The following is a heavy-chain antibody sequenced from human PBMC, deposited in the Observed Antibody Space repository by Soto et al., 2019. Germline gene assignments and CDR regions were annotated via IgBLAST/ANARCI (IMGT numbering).Heavy chain of an antibody. D-gene: IGHD6-13*01. CDR1: GYTFTSYY. J-gene: IGHJ6*02. CDR3: ARHLGSPGYYSGMDV. Sequence: ASGKVSCKASGYTFTSYYMHWVRQAPGQGLEWMGIINPSGGSTSYAQKFQGQVTISADKSTSTAFLQWSTLKASDTAMYYCARHLGSPGYYSGMDVWGQGTTVTAP. V-gene: IGHV1-46*01. CDR2: INPSGGST.